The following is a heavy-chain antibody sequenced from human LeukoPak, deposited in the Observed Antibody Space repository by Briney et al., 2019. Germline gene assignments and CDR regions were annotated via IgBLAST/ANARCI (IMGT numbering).Heavy chain of an antibody. CDR3: ARSRRKRWELLEDAFDI. D-gene: IGHD1-26*01. J-gene: IGHJ3*02. Sequence: SVKVSCKASGGTFSSYAISWVRQAPGQGLEWMGGIIPIFGTANYAQKFQGRVTITTDESTSTAYMELSSLRSEDTAVYYCARSRRKRWELLEDAFDIWGQGTMVTVSS. V-gene: IGHV1-69*05. CDR2: IIPIFGTA. CDR1: GGTFSSYA.